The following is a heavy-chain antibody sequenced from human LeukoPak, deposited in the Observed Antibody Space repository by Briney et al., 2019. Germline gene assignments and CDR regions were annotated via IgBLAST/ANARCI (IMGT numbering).Heavy chain of an antibody. V-gene: IGHV4-59*01. CDR1: GGSISSYY. CDR3: ARASCSGGSCYAGTSGNFDY. CDR2: IYHSGRT. J-gene: IGHJ4*02. D-gene: IGHD2-15*01. Sequence: PSVTLSLTCTVSGGSISSYYRSWIRQPPGKGLEWIGYIYHSGRTNYNPSLKSRVAISVDTSKNQFSLKLSSVTAADTAVYYCARASCSGGSCYAGTSGNFDYWGQGTLVTVSS.